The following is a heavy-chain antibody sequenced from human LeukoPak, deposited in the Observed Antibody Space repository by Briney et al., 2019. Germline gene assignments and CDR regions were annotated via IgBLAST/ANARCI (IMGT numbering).Heavy chain of an antibody. CDR3: ARGRAGIAAAGFDY. CDR1: GFTFSMSA. D-gene: IGHD6-13*01. V-gene: IGHV3-30-3*01. CDR2: ISFDGGNK. Sequence: GRSLRLSCATSGFTFSMSAMHWVRLAPGKGLDWVAVISFDGGNKFYADSVKGRFSISRDNSKNTLYLQMNSPGLDDTAVYFCARGRAGIAAAGFDYWGQGTLVTVSS. J-gene: IGHJ4*02.